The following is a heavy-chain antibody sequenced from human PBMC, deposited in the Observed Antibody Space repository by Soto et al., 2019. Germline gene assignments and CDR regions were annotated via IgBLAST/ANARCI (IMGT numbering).Heavy chain of an antibody. D-gene: IGHD6-19*01. Sequence: GASVKVSCKASGGTFSSYTISWVRQAPGQGLEWMGRIIPILGIANYAQKFQGRVTITADKSTSTAYMELSSLRSEDTAVYYCARAIMGIAVAGTRPLDYWGQGTLVTVSS. J-gene: IGHJ4*02. CDR2: IIPILGIA. CDR1: GGTFSSYT. V-gene: IGHV1-69*02. CDR3: ARAIMGIAVAGTRPLDY.